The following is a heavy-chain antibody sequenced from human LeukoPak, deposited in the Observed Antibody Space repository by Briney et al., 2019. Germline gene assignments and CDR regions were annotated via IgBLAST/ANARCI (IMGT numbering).Heavy chain of an antibody. V-gene: IGHV3-7*04. Sequence: GGSLRLSCAASGFPFSSYWMSWVRQAPGKGLEWVANIKQDGSERYYVDSVKGRFTISRDNAKNSLYVQMNSLRAVDTAVYYCARGPSGGNGFSYWGLGTLVTVSS. D-gene: IGHD2-15*01. CDR1: GFPFSSYW. CDR3: ARGPSGGNGFSY. CDR2: IKQDGSER. J-gene: IGHJ4*02.